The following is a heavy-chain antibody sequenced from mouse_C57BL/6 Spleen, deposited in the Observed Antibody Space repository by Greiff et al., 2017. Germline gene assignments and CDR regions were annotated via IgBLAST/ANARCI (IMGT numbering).Heavy chain of an antibody. Sequence: LVESGAELARPGASVKMSCKASGYTFTSYTMHWVKQRPGQGLEWIGYINPSSGYTKYNQKFKDKATLTADKSSSTAYMQLSSLTSEDSAVYYCARAFDGYYPFGGQGTTLTVSS. J-gene: IGHJ2*01. D-gene: IGHD2-3*01. V-gene: IGHV1-4*01. CDR3: ARAFDGYYPF. CDR2: INPSSGYT. CDR1: GYTFTSYT.